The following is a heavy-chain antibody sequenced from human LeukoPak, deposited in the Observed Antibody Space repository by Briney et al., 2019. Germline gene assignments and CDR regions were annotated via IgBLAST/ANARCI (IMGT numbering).Heavy chain of an antibody. J-gene: IGHJ4*02. V-gene: IGHV3-30*04. CDR2: ISYDGSNK. D-gene: IGHD3-22*01. Sequence: GGSLRLSCAASGFTFSSYAVHWVRQAPGKGLEWVAVISYDGSNKYYADSVKGRFTISRDNSKNTLYLQMNSLRAEDAAVYYCARDREWVLDYWGQGTLVTVSS. CDR3: ARDREWVLDY. CDR1: GFTFSSYA.